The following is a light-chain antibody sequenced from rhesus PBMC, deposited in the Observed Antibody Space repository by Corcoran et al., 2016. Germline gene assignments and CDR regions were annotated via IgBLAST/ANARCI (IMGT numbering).Light chain of an antibody. CDR1: QGISSW. J-gene: IGKJ1*01. CDR3: QQYNSAPWT. V-gene: IGKV1-21*01. Sequence: DIQMTQSPSSLSASVGDRVTITCRASQGISSWLACYQQKPGKAPNLLISKASSLQSGVPSRFSGSGAGTDFTLTISSLQPEDCATDYCQQYNSAPWTFGQGTKVEIK. CDR2: KAS.